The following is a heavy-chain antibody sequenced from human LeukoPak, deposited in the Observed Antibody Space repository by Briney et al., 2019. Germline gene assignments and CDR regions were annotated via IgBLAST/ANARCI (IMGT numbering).Heavy chain of an antibody. V-gene: IGHV4-59*01. CDR1: GGSISSYY. D-gene: IGHD3-10*01. CDR3: ARARRGGWFDP. J-gene: IGHJ5*02. CDR2: IYYSGST. Sequence: PSETLSLTCTVSGGSISSYYWSWIRQPPGEGLEWIGYIYYSGSTNYNPSLKSRVTISVDTSKNQFSLKLSSVTAADTAVYYCARARRGGWFDPWGQGTLVTVSS.